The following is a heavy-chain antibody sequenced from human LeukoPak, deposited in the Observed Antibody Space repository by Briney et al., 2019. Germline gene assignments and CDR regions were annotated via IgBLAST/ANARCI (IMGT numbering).Heavy chain of an antibody. CDR1: GFTFSNYA. Sequence: GGSLRLSCAASGFTFSNYAMHWVRQAPGKGLEWVAVISYDGSNKYYADSVKGRFTISRDNSKNTLYLQMNSLRAEDTAVYYCARKTDSGGGSGYWGQGTLVAVSS. CDR3: ARKTDSGGGSGY. CDR2: ISYDGSNK. J-gene: IGHJ4*02. D-gene: IGHD1-26*01. V-gene: IGHV3-30*14.